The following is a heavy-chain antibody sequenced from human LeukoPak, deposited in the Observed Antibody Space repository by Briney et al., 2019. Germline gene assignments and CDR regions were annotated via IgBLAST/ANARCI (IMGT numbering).Heavy chain of an antibody. D-gene: IGHD2-15*01. CDR3: AKDSFGYYSGLFYFDY. J-gene: IGHJ4*02. Sequence: PGGSLRLSCAASGFTFDDYAMHWVRQAPGKGLEWVSGISWNSGSIGYADSVKGRFTISRDNAKNSLHLQMNSLRAEDTALYYCAKDSFGYYSGLFYFDYWGQGTLVTVSS. CDR1: GFTFDDYA. V-gene: IGHV3-9*01. CDR2: ISWNSGSI.